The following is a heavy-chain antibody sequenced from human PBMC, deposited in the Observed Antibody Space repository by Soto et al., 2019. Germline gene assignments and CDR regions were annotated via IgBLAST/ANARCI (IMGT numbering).Heavy chain of an antibody. J-gene: IGHJ3*02. V-gene: IGHV3-21*01. CDR2: ISSSSSYI. Sequence: GGALRLSCAASGFTFSSYSMNWVRQAPGEGLEWVSSISSSSSYIYYADSVKGRFTISRDNAKNSLYLQMNSLRAEDTAVYYCARDSAPLVARRRYAFDIWGQGTMVTVSS. CDR3: ARDSAPLVARRRYAFDI. D-gene: IGHD2-15*01. CDR1: GFTFSSYS.